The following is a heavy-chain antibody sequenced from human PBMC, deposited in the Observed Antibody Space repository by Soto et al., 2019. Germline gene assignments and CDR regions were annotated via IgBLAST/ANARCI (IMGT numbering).Heavy chain of an antibody. Sequence: SETLSLTCAVYGGSFSGYYWSWIRQPPGKGLEWIGEINHSGSTNYNPSLKSRVTISVDTSKNQFSLKLSSVTAADTAVYYCATRIAAAPTDVWGKGTTVTVSS. D-gene: IGHD6-13*01. CDR1: GGSFSGYY. CDR3: ATRIAAAPTDV. CDR2: INHSGST. J-gene: IGHJ6*04. V-gene: IGHV4-34*01.